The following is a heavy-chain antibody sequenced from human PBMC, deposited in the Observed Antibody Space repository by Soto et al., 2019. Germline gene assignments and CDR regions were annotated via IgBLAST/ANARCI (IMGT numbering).Heavy chain of an antibody. CDR3: ARREIQGPNY. Sequence: SETLCVTWGVAGYSSGGSSGWGWIRQPPGKGLEWIGYIYYSGTTYYNPSLKSRVTMSVDTSKNQFSLKLTSVTAVDTAVYYCARREIQGPNYWGQGTLVTVSS. V-gene: IGHV4-28*01. CDR2: IYYSGTT. D-gene: IGHD1-26*01. CDR1: GYSSGGSSG. J-gene: IGHJ4*02.